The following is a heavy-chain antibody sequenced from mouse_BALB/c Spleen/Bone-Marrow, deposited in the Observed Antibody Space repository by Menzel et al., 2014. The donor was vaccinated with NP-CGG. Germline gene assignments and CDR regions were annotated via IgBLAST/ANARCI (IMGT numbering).Heavy chain of an antibody. CDR2: ISDGGTHT. D-gene: IGHD2-14*01. V-gene: IGHV5-4*02. CDR3: VRDGDYRYAWFSY. Sequence: DVKLQESGGGLVKPGGSLKLSCAASGFTFRDYYMYWVRQTPEKRLEWVATISDGGTHTYYSDSVKGRFTISRDKAKNNLYLQMTNLMSEDTAMYRCVRDGDYRYAWFSYWGQGTLVTVSA. CDR1: GFTFRDYY. J-gene: IGHJ3*01.